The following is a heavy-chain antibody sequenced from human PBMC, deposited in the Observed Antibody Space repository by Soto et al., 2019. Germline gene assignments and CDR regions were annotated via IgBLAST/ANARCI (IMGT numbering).Heavy chain of an antibody. CDR2: ITWNSETI. J-gene: IGHJ4*02. CDR1: GFRFDDYA. CDR3: TRDDQGIATSGTPILGS. Sequence: EVQLVESGGRLVQPGTSLRLSCIASGFRFDDYAMHWVRQAPGKGLEWVSGITWNSETIDYAESVRGRFTISRDNAENSVVLQMDSLSPEDTALYFCTRDDQGIATSGTPILGSWGQGTPVTVSS. V-gene: IGHV3-9*01. D-gene: IGHD6-13*01.